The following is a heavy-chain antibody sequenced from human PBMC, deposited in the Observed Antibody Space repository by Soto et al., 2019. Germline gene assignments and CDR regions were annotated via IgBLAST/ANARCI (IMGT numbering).Heavy chain of an antibody. CDR3: ARQGDYSGYGSYLDF. CDR1: GGSISNFY. Sequence: SETLSLTCTVSGGSISNFYWSWIRQSPGKGLEWIGDIYYSGSTNHNPSLKSRVTISVDTSKNQFSLRLTSVTAADTAVYYCARQGDYSGYGSYLDFWGQGALVTVSS. J-gene: IGHJ4*02. D-gene: IGHD5-12*01. V-gene: IGHV4-59*08. CDR2: IYYSGST.